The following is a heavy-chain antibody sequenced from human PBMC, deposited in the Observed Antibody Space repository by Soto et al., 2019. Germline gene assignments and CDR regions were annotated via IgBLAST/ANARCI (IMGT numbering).Heavy chain of an antibody. D-gene: IGHD3-22*01. V-gene: IGHV3-53*01. CDR1: GFSVSNNY. Sequence: GGSLRLSCVASGFSVSNNYMNWVLQAPGKGLEWVSVVYSGGTTYYADSVRGRFTVSRDDSKNTLFLQMSSLRAEDTAVYYCARAGSPFDSDSSGYWGFDHWGQGTLVTVSS. CDR3: ARAGSPFDSDSSGYWGFDH. J-gene: IGHJ4*02. CDR2: VYSGGTT.